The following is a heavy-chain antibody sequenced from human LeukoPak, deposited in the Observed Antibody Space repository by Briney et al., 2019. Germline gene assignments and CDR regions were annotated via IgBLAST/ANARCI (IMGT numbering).Heavy chain of an antibody. CDR1: GLSVSDYY. V-gene: IGHV3-11*01. Sequence: GGSLRLSCTASGLSVSDYYMNWIRHSPGKALEWVSHITRKDAIEYADSVRGRFTISRDNANNLLYLQMDSLRPEDTAVYYCARGTYYSGSGPGNWFDPWGHGTLVTVSS. J-gene: IGHJ5*02. CDR2: ITRKDAI. CDR3: ARGTYYSGSGPGNWFDP. D-gene: IGHD3-10*01.